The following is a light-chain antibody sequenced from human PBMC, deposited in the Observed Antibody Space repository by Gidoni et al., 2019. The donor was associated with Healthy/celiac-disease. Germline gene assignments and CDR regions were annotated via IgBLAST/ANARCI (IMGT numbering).Light chain of an antibody. CDR2: GAS. V-gene: IGKV3-20*01. CDR1: QSVSSSY. CDR3: QQYGSSPPYT. J-gene: IGKJ2*01. Sequence: EIVLTHSPGTLSLSPGERATLSCRASQSVSSSYLAWYQQKPGQAPRLLIYGASSRATGIPDRFSGSGSGTDFTLTISRLEPEDCAVYYCQQYGSSPPYTFGQGTKLEIK.